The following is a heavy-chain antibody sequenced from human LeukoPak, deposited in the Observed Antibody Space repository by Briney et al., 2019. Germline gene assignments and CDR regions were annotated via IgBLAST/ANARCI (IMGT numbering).Heavy chain of an antibody. CDR2: ISGSGGST. CDR1: GFTFSSYA. J-gene: IGHJ5*02. CDR3: AKDVAALPDH. D-gene: IGHD2-21*01. V-gene: IGHV3-23*01. Sequence: GGSLTLSCAASGFTFSSYAMSWVRQPPGQGLEWVSAISGSGGSTYYADSVKGRLTISRDDSKNTLYLQMNSLRAEDTAVYSCAKDVAALPDHWGQGTLVTVSS.